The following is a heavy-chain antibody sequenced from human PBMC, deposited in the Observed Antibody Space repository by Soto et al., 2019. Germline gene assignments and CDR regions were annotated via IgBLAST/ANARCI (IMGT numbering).Heavy chain of an antibody. J-gene: IGHJ4*02. D-gene: IGHD2-15*01. CDR3: ARDARTPGHPLDY. Sequence: EVQLVESGGGLVQPGQSLRLSCVASGFSFANFRMNWVRQAPGKGLVWVSQVSTDTGTTSYADSVKGRFPISRDNAKSTVYLQMNSLRVEDSAVYYCARDARTPGHPLDYWGQGTLVTVSS. V-gene: IGHV3-74*01. CDR1: GFSFANFR. CDR2: VSTDTGTT.